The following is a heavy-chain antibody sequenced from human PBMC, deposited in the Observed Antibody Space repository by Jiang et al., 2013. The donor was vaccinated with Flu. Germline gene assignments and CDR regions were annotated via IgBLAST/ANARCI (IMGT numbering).Heavy chain of an antibody. CDR2: IYHSGST. CDR3: ARDPSYDYVWGSYRPNWFDP. D-gene: IGHD3-16*02. J-gene: IGHJ5*02. Sequence: GPGLVKPSETLSLTCAVSGYSISSGYYWGWIRQPPGKGLEWIGSIYHSGSTYYNPSLKSRVTISVDTSKNQFSLKLSSVTAADTAVYYCARDPSYDYVWGSYRPNWFDPWGQGTLVTVSS. CDR1: GYSISSGYY. V-gene: IGHV4-38-2*02.